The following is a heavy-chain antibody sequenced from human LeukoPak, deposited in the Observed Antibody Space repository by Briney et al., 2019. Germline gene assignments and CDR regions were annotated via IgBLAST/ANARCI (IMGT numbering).Heavy chain of an antibody. Sequence: KPSETLSLTCVVYGGSFSGYHWTWIRQPPGKGLEWIGEINHSGCTNYNPSLKSRVTISVDTSKNQFSLKLTSVTAADMAVYYCTRGRGADFWSGYFAYYMDVWDIGTTVTVSS. V-gene: IGHV4-34*01. CDR2: INHSGCT. D-gene: IGHD3-3*01. J-gene: IGHJ6*03. CDR3: TRGRGADFWSGYFAYYMDV. CDR1: GGSFSGYH.